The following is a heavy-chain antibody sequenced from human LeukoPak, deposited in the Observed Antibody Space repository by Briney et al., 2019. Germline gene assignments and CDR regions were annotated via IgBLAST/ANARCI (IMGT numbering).Heavy chain of an antibody. V-gene: IGHV3-74*01. CDR3: AKEPGYSSGGGWY. J-gene: IGHJ4*02. CDR2: INSDGSST. CDR1: GFTFSSYW. Sequence: PGGSLRLSCAASGFTFSSYWMHWVRQAPGKGLVWVSRINSDGSSTSYADSVKGRFTISRDNSKNTLYLQMNSLRAEDTAVYYCAKEPGYSSGGGWYWGQGTLVTVSS. D-gene: IGHD6-19*01.